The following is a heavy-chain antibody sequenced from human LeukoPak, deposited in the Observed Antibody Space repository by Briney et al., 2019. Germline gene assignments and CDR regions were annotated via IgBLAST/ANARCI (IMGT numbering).Heavy chain of an antibody. D-gene: IGHD3-10*01. V-gene: IGHV3-48*04. CDR1: GFTFSSYS. J-gene: IGHJ4*02. CDR2: ISSSSSTI. CDR3: AKDFLGRFGEPDY. Sequence: GGSLRLSCAASGFTFSSYSMNWVRQAPGKGLEWVSYISSSSSTIYYADSVKGRFTISRDNAKNSLYLQMNSLRAEDTAVYYCAKDFLGRFGEPDYWGQGTLVTVSS.